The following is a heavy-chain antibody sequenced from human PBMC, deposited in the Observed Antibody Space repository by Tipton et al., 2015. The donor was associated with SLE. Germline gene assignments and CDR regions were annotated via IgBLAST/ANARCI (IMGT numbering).Heavy chain of an antibody. D-gene: IGHD4-17*01. CDR3: AKRDYGDPGVDY. J-gene: IGHJ4*02. CDR1: GGSISSYY. Sequence: LRLSCTASGGSISSYYWSWIRQPPGKGLEWIGEINHSGSTNYNPSLKSRVTISVDTSKNQFSLKLSSVTAADTAVYYCAKRDYGDPGVDYWGQGTLVTVSS. CDR2: INHSGST. V-gene: IGHV4-34*01.